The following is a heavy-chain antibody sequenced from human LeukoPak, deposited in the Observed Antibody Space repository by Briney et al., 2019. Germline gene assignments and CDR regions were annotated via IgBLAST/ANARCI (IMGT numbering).Heavy chain of an antibody. CDR2: ISSSGSTI. Sequence: GGSLRLSCEASGFSFSNAWMSWVRQAPGKGLEWVSYISSSGSTIYYADSVKGRFTISRDNAKNSLYLQMNSLRAEDTAVYYCARTRDGYNLDYWGQGTLVTVSS. V-gene: IGHV3-11*04. J-gene: IGHJ4*02. D-gene: IGHD5-24*01. CDR3: ARTRDGYNLDY. CDR1: GFSFSNAW.